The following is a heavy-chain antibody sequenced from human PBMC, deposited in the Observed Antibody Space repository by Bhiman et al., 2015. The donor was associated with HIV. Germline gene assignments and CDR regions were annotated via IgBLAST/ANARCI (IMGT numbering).Heavy chain of an antibody. Sequence: EVQLVESGGGVVRPGGSLRLSCAASGFTFDDYGMSWVRLAPGKGLEWVSSISRTSDYIYYADSVKGRFTTSRDNAKNSVYLQMSRLRADDTGVYYCARYGGSFQFDTWGQGTQVTVSS. CDR3: ARYGGSFQFDT. D-gene: IGHD1-26*01. CDR2: ISRTSDYI. V-gene: IGHV3-20*04. J-gene: IGHJ4*02. CDR1: GFTFDDYG.